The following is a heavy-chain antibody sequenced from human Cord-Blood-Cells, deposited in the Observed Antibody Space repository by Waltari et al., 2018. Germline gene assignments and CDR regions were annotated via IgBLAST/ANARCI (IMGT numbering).Heavy chain of an antibody. J-gene: IGHJ4*02. CDR2: ISYDGSNK. CDR1: GFTFSSYA. D-gene: IGHD5-18*01. V-gene: IGHV3-30-3*01. CDR3: ARGSDTAMDFDY. Sequence: QVQLVESGGGVVQPGRSLRLSCAASGFTFSSYAMPWVRQAPGKGLEWVAVISYDGSNKYYADSVKGRFTISRDNSKNTLYLQMNSLRAEDTAVYYCARGSDTAMDFDYWGQGTLVTVSS.